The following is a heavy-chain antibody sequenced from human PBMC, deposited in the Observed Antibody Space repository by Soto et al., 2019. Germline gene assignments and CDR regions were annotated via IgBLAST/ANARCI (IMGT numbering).Heavy chain of an antibody. CDR1: GYTFTSYG. CDR2: ISAYNGNT. Sequence: GASVKVSCKASGYTFTSYGISWVRQAPGQGLEWMGWISAYNGNTNYAQKLQGRVTMTTDTSTSTAYMELRSLRSDDTAVYYCARDQWLEQYYYGMDVWGQGTTVTVSS. CDR3: ARDQWLEQYYYGMDV. D-gene: IGHD6-19*01. V-gene: IGHV1-18*04. J-gene: IGHJ6*02.